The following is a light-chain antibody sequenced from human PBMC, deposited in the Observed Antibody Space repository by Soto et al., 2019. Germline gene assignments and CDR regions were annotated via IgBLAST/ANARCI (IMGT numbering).Light chain of an antibody. CDR2: DTE. CDR1: TGAVTSGHY. V-gene: IGLV7-46*01. CDR3: LLSYSGARV. Sequence: QTVVTQEPSLTVSPGGTVTLTCGSSTGAVTSGHYPYWFQQKPGQAPKTLIYDTENKHSWTPARFSGSLLGGKAALTLSGAQPEDEAEYYCLLSYSGARVFGGGTKLTVL. J-gene: IGLJ3*02.